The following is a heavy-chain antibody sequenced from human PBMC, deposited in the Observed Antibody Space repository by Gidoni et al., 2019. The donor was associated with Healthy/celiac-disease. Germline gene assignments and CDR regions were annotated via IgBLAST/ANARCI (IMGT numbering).Heavy chain of an antibody. Sequence: EVQLVESGGGLVKPGESVRLSCAACGFTFRSYRLNWVRQAPGKGLEWVSSISSSSSYIYYADSVKGRFTISRDNAKNSLYLQMNSLRAEDTAVYYCARVRVWVPPELEKNYYYGMDVWGQGTTVTVSS. CDR2: ISSSSSYI. CDR1: GFTFRSYR. CDR3: ARVRVWVPPELEKNYYYGMDV. J-gene: IGHJ6*02. D-gene: IGHD3-10*01. V-gene: IGHV3-21*01.